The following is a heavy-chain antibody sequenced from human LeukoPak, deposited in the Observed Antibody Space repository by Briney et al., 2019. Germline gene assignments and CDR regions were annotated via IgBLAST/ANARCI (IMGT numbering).Heavy chain of an antibody. CDR1: GFRFDAFT. J-gene: IGHJ4*02. V-gene: IGHV3-23*01. CDR2: IDGGAVKT. Sequence: GGSLRLSCIASGFRFDAFTIGWVRQAPGKGLEWVSGIDGGAVKTYFADSVKGRFTISRDNSKNIVHLQMNSLRAEDTGVYYCVKESPHWTVTPGDWGQGTLVIVSS. D-gene: IGHD4-17*01. CDR3: VKESPHWTVTPGD.